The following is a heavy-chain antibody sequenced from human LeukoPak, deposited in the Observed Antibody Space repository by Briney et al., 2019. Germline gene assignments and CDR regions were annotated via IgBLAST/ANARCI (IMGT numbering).Heavy chain of an antibody. D-gene: IGHD2-2*01. CDR2: INHSGST. CDR1: GGSFSGYY. J-gene: IGHJ4*02. V-gene: IGHV4-34*01. Sequence: SETLSLTCAVYGGSFSGYYWSWIRQPPGKGLEWIGEINHSGSTNYNPSLKSRVTISVDTSKNQFSLKLSSVTAADTAVYYCARATPTSTRLLRDYFDYWGQGTLVTVSS. CDR3: ARATPTSTRLLRDYFDY.